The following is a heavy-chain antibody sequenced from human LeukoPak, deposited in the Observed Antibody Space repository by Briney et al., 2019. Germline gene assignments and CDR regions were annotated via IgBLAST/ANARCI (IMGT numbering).Heavy chain of an antibody. CDR1: GFIYNNYA. Sequence: PGGSLRLSCAASGFIYNNYAMSWVRQAPGKGLEWVSGIGGSGGSTYYADSVKGRFTISRDNSKNTLYLQMNSLRAEDTAVYYCAKGGSSWSAYFQHWGQGTLVTVSS. CDR2: IGGSGGST. J-gene: IGHJ1*01. CDR3: AKGGSSWSAYFQH. D-gene: IGHD6-13*01. V-gene: IGHV3-23*01.